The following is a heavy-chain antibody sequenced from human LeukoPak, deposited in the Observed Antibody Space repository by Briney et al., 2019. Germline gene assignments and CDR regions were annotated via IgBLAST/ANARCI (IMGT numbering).Heavy chain of an antibody. Sequence: PSETLSLTCTVSGGSINSYYWSWIRQPPGKGLEWIGYIYYSGSTNYNPSLKSRVTISIDTSKNQFSLKLSSVTAADTAVFYCAGLGGLYDYVWGRYRYLTNYFDPWGQGTLVTVSS. V-gene: IGHV4-59*08. CDR2: IYYSGST. CDR3: AGLGGLYDYVWGRYRYLTNYFDP. D-gene: IGHD3-16*02. J-gene: IGHJ5*02. CDR1: GGSINSYY.